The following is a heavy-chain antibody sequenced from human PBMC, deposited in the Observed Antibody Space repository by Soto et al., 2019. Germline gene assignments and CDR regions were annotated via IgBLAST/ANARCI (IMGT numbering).Heavy chain of an antibody. D-gene: IGHD3-22*01. Sequence: GASVKVSCKASGYTFTSYDSNWVRQAPGQGLEWLGWISAYDGNTKYAQILQGRVSLTTDTSTNTAYMELRSLRSDDTAMYFCARGGYYDSSGSRNYYYYGMNVSGQGTTVTVSS. CDR2: ISAYDGNT. V-gene: IGHV1-18*01. CDR3: ARGGYYDSSGSRNYYYYGMNV. CDR1: GYTFTSYD. J-gene: IGHJ6*02.